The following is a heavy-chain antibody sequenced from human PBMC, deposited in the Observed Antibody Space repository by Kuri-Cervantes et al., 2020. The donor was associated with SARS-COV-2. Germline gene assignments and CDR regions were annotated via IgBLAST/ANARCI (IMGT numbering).Heavy chain of an antibody. J-gene: IGHJ4*02. V-gene: IGHV4-38-2*01. CDR3: ARLARLAVAGGGDFDY. CDR1: GYSISSGYY. CDR2: IYHSGST. Sequence: GSLRLSCAVSGYSISSGYYWGWIRQPPGKGLEWIGSIYHSGSTYYNPSLKSRVTISVDTSKNQFSLKLSSVTAADTAVYYCARLARLAVAGGGDFDYWGQGTLVTVS. D-gene: IGHD6-19*01.